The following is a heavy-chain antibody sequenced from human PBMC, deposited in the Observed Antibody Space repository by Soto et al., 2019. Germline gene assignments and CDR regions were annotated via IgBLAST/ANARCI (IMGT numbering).Heavy chain of an antibody. J-gene: IGHJ4*01. CDR3: SAETYGDYVGYFDA. Sequence: PSETLSLTCTVSGGSINNYYWSWIRQPPGKGLEWIGYIYYNGRTSYNPSLKSRVTISVDTSKNQFSLKLSSVTAADTAVYYCSAETYGDYVGYFDAWGQGTKVTVSS. D-gene: IGHD4-17*01. CDR2: IYYNGRT. V-gene: IGHV4-59*08. CDR1: GGSINNYY.